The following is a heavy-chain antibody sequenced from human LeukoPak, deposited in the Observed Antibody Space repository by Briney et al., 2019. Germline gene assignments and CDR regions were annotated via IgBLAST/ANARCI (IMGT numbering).Heavy chain of an antibody. J-gene: IGHJ5*02. CDR2: INHSGST. Sequence: SETLSLTCAVYGGSFSGYYWSWIRQPPGKGLEWLGEINHSGSTNYNPSLKSRVTISVDTSKNQFSLKLSSVTAADTAVYYCARAQILMVRGVDIINWFDPWGQGTLVTVSS. CDR1: GGSFSGYY. D-gene: IGHD3-10*01. V-gene: IGHV4-34*01. CDR3: ARAQILMVRGVDIINWFDP.